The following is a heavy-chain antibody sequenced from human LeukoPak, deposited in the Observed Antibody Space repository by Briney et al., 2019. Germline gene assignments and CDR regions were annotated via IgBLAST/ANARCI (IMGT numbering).Heavy chain of an antibody. CDR2: IYSGGST. Sequence: PGGSLRLSCAASGFTFSNAWMSWIRQPPGKGLEWVSIIYSGGSTYYADSVKGRFTISRDNSKNTLYLQMNSLRAEDTVVYYCARVGYTGTWYSSPPFDYWGQGTLVTVSS. V-gene: IGHV3-66*01. J-gene: IGHJ4*02. CDR3: ARVGYTGTWYSSPPFDY. D-gene: IGHD6-13*01. CDR1: GFTFSNAW.